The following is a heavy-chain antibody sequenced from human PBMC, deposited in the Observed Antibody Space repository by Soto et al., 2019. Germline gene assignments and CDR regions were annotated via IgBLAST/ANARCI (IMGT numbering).Heavy chain of an antibody. Sequence: SDTLSLTCAVSGYSISSGYYWSWIRQAPGKGLEWIGHISDSGTTNYNPSLGSRVTISVDTSRNLFSLKLSSVTAADTAVYFCARDRWTSRANWFDPWGPGTLVTVSS. J-gene: IGHJ5*02. V-gene: IGHV4-38-2*01. CDR1: GYSISSGYY. CDR2: ISDSGTT. D-gene: IGHD3-16*02. CDR3: ARDRWTSRANWFDP.